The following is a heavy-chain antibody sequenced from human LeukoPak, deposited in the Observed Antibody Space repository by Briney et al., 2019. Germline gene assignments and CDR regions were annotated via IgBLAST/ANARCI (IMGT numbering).Heavy chain of an antibody. CDR2: INHSGST. J-gene: IGHJ5*02. D-gene: IGHD3-10*01. CDR3: ARVTPVLLWFGGLNRGFDP. CDR1: GGSFSGYY. Sequence: SETLSLTCAVYGGSFSGYYWSWLRQPPGKGLEWIGEINHSGSTNYNPSLKSRVTISVDTSKNQFSLKLSSVTAADTAVYYCARVTPVLLWFGGLNRGFDPWGQGTLVTVSS. V-gene: IGHV4-34*01.